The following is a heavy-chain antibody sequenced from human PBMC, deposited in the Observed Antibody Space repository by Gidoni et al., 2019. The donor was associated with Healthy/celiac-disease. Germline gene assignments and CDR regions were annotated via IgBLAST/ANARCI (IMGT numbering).Heavy chain of an antibody. CDR2: ISSSSSYI. CDR3: ARVRNLGYGMDV. Sequence: EVQLVESGGGLVKPGGSLRLSCAASGFTFSSYSMNWVRQAPGKGLEWVSSISSSSSYIYYADSVKGRFTISRDNAKNSLYLQMNSLRAEDTAVYYCARVRNLGYGMDVWGQGTTVTVSS. J-gene: IGHJ6*02. CDR1: GFTFSSYS. V-gene: IGHV3-21*01. D-gene: IGHD1-7*01.